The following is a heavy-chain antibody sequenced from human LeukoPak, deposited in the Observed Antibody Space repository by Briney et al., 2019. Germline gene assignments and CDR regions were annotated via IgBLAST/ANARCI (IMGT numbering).Heavy chain of an antibody. V-gene: IGHV3-7*03. CDR1: GFTFNIYW. CDR3: ARDSRITMIMGYEDY. Sequence: TGGSLRLSCAASGFTFNIYWMNWVRQAPGKGLEWVANIKQDGSEKYYVDSVKGRFTISRDNAKNSLYLQMNSLRAEDTAIYYCARDSRITMIMGYEDYWGQGTLVTVSS. D-gene: IGHD1-14*01. J-gene: IGHJ4*02. CDR2: IKQDGSEK.